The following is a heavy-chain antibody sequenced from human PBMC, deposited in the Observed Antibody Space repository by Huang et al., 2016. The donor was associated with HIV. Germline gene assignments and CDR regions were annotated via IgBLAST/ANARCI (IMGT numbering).Heavy chain of an antibody. Sequence: QVQLQESGPGLVKPSQTLSLTCTVSGGSLISGGSYWNWLRQPPGNGLEWIGCIYHTGTPQYTSSLESRLTISVDTSKNQFALKLDSVTAADTAVYYCARAVTRYYYDRWGQGTLVTVSS. CDR1: GGSLISGGSY. V-gene: IGHV4-30-4*08. J-gene: IGHJ3*02. CDR3: ARAVTRYYYDR. CDR2: IYHTGTP. D-gene: IGHD2-8*01.